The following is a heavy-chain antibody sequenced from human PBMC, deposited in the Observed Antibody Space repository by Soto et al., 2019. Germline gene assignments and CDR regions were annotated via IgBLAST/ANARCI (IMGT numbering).Heavy chain of an antibody. CDR1: GGSISSDY. V-gene: IGHV4-59*08. Sequence: QVQLQESGPGLVKPSETLSLTCTVSGGSISSDYWSWIRQPPGKGLEWIGYIYNSVSTNYSPSLTSRLTISVDTSRNQFSLKLSSVTAADTAVYYCAIYSSIGAYDGYWGQGTLVTVSS. CDR3: AIYSSIGAYDGY. CDR2: IYNSVST. D-gene: IGHD3-16*01. J-gene: IGHJ4*02.